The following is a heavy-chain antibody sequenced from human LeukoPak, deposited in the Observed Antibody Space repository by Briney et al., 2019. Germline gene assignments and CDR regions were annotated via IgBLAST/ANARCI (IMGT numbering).Heavy chain of an antibody. CDR3: ARKRAQDTAMAFDY. V-gene: IGHV6-1*01. CDR1: GDSVSSNSAG. D-gene: IGHD5-18*01. Sequence: SQTLSLTCVISGDSVSSNSAGWNWIRQSPSRGLEWLGRTYYRSKWSNDYAASVKSRITISPDTSKNQFSLHLNSVTPEDTAVYYCARKRAQDTAMAFDYWGQGTLVTVSS. CDR2: TYYRSKWSN. J-gene: IGHJ4*02.